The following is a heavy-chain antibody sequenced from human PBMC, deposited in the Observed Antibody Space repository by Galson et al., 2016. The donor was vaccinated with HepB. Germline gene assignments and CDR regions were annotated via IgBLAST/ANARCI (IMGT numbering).Heavy chain of an antibody. V-gene: IGHV1-3*04. D-gene: IGHD6-13*01. J-gene: IGHJ4*02. Sequence: SVKVSCKASEYTFTRYTMHWVRQAPGQRLEWMGWINTDNGNTKYAQKFQGRVTITRDTSASAIYMELSSLTYEDMAVYHCVRGGGHSWYDYWGQGTLVTVSS. CDR1: EYTFTRYT. CDR3: VRGGGHSWYDY. CDR2: INTDNGNT.